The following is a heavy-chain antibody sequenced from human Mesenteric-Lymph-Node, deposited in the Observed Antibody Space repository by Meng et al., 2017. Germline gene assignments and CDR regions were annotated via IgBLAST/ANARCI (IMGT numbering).Heavy chain of an antibody. CDR1: GGSFSNYY. V-gene: IGHV4-34*02. CDR2: INHSGST. J-gene: IGHJ4*02. D-gene: IGHD3-10*01. CDR3: ARGGSVPMVLSY. Sequence: QVQLQQWGAGLLKPSEPLSLTCAVYGGSFSNYYWSWIRQPPGKGLEWIGEINHSGSTKYNPSLKSRVTISVDTSKNQFSLNLNSVTAADTAVYYCARGGSVPMVLSYWGQGTLVTVSS.